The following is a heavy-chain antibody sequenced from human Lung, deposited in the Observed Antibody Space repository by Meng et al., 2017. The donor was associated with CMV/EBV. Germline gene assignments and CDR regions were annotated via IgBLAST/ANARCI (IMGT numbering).Heavy chain of an antibody. CDR2: ITTNGRNA. J-gene: IGHJ6*02. V-gene: IGHV3-23*01. CDR3: TKEGYVVVREGWGMEV. CDR1: GFTFNNYV. Sequence: GXXXKLXCAASGFTFNNYVMSWVRQAPGMGLEWVPSITTNGRNAYYADSVKGRFTLSRDNSKNTLYLQMHSLRAEDTAVYYCTKEGYVVVREGWGMEVGXQGTXVTVSS. D-gene: IGHD2-21*01.